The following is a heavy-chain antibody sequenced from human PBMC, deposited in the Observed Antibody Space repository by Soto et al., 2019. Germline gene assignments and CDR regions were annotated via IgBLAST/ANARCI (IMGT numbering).Heavy chain of an antibody. CDR3: AKDRLYYYGSGSFGYYGTDV. V-gene: IGHV3-23*01. J-gene: IGHJ6*02. CDR2: ISGSGGST. D-gene: IGHD3-10*01. CDR1: GFTFSSYA. Sequence: GGSLRLSCAASGFTFSSYAMSWVRQAPGKGLEWVSAISGSGGSTYYADSVKGRFTISRGNSKNTLYLQMNSLRAEDTAVYYCAKDRLYYYGSGSFGYYGTDVWGQGTTVTVSS.